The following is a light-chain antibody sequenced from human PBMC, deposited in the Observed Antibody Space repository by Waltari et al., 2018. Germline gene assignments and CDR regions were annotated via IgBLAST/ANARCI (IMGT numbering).Light chain of an antibody. V-gene: IGLV8-61*01. J-gene: IGLJ3*02. Sequence: QTVVTQEPSLSVSPGGTVTLTCALSSGSFSSTSYVSWYQQSPGQTPRPLVDKTNYRSTGVPVRFDGSMLWSEAALTITGAQSDDESHYYFRVYMGSGIWVFGGGTKLTV. CDR1: SGSFSSTSY. CDR3: RVYMGSGIWV. CDR2: KTN.